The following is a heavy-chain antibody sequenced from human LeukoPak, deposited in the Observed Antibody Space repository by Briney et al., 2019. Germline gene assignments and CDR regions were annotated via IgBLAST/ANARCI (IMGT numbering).Heavy chain of an antibody. CDR1: GFTFDDYG. CDR3: ARDTFGVVIGYMDV. Sequence: RSGGSLRLSCAASGFTFDDYGMSWVRQAPGKGLEWVSGINWNGGSTGYADSVKGRFTISRDNAKNSLYLQMNSLRAEDTALYYCARDTFGVVIGYMDVWGKGTTVTVSS. J-gene: IGHJ6*03. D-gene: IGHD3-3*01. CDR2: INWNGGST. V-gene: IGHV3-20*04.